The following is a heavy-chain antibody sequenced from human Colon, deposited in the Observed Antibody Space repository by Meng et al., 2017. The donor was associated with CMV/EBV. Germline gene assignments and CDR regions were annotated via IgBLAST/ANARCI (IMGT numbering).Heavy chain of an antibody. D-gene: IGHD6-19*01. CDR1: GGSISSGDTP. CDR2: IYYSGSS. CDR3: GRVAVAGTRTDVDY. J-gene: IGHJ4*02. Sequence: SGGSISSGDTPWTWIRQPPGKGLEWIGYIYYSGSSYYNPSLKSRVSISIDGSKNQFSLNLNPVTDADTAVYFCGRVAVAGTRTDVDYWGQGTLVTVSS. V-gene: IGHV4-30-2*01.